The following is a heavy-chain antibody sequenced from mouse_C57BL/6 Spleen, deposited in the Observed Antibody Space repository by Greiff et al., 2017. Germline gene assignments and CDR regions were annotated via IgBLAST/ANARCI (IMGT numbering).Heavy chain of an antibody. J-gene: IGHJ2*01. CDR2: ISGGGGNT. D-gene: IGHD1-1*01. Sequence: EVKLVESGGGLVKPGGSLKLSCAASGFTFSSYTMSWVRQTPEKRLEWVATISGGGGNTYYPDSVKGRFTISRDNAKNTLYLQMSSLRSEDTALYYCARLTTVVATDYFDYWGQGTTLTVSS. V-gene: IGHV5-9*01. CDR3: ARLTTVVATDYFDY. CDR1: GFTFSSYT.